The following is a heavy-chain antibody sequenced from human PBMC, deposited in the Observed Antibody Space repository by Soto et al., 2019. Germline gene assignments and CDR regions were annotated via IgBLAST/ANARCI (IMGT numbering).Heavy chain of an antibody. Sequence: GGSLRLSCAASGFTFSSYAMSWVRQAPGKGLEWVSYISSSGSTTYYADSVKGRFTISRDNAKNSLYLQMNSLRAEDTAVYYCARDAAALTWAFDPWGQGTLVTVSS. CDR1: GFTFSSYA. D-gene: IGHD6-13*01. V-gene: IGHV3-48*01. CDR2: ISSSGSTT. J-gene: IGHJ5*02. CDR3: ARDAAALTWAFDP.